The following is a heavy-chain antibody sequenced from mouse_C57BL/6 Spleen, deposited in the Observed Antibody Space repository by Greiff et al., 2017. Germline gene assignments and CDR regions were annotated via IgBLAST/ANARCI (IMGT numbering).Heavy chain of an antibody. Sequence: EVKVVESGGGLVKPGGSLKLSCAASGFTFSSYAMSWVRQTPEKRLEWVATISDGGSYTYYPDNVKGRFTISRDNAKNNLYLQMSHLKSEDTAMYYCARDRLRDYAMDYWGQGTSVTVSS. V-gene: IGHV5-4*01. CDR3: ARDRLRDYAMDY. D-gene: IGHD3-2*02. CDR2: ISDGGSYT. J-gene: IGHJ4*01. CDR1: GFTFSSYA.